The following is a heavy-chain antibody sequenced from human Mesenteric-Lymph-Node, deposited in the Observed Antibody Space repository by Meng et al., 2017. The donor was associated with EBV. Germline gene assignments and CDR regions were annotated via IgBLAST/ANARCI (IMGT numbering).Heavy chain of an antibody. D-gene: IGHD2-21*01. Sequence: DSRGTSVLPGVPLKLSCSAPGCTFGASSMHLFRQTSGKGLEWVGRIRSKAHDCATAYAEAVKCRFTISRDDSKNTAYLQMNSLKTEDTAVYYCASADCGGDCLLWGQGTLVTVSS. CDR3: ASADCGGDCLL. CDR2: IRSKAHDCAT. V-gene: IGHV3-73*02. J-gene: IGHJ4*02. CDR1: GCTFGASS.